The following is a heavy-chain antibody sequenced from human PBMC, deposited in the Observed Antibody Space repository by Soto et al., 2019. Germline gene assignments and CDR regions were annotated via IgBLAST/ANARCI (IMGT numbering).Heavy chain of an antibody. Sequence: GSLRLSCAASGFTFSSYAMNWVRQAPGKGLEWVSVISGSGGSTYYADSVKGRFTISRDNSKNTLYLQMNSLRADDTAAYYCASRSSGWYFDYWGQGPLVTVSS. CDR2: ISGSGGST. CDR1: GFTFSSYA. J-gene: IGHJ4*02. D-gene: IGHD6-19*01. CDR3: ASRSSGWYFDY. V-gene: IGHV3-23*01.